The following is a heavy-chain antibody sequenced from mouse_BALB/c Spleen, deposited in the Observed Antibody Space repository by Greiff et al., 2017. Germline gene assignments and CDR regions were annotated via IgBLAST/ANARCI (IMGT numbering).Heavy chain of an antibody. V-gene: IGHV2-9*02. J-gene: IGHJ3*01. CDR2: IWAGGST. CDR3: ARDFITTTFAY. Sequence: QVQLKESGPGLVAPSQSLSITCTVSGFSLTSYGVHWVRQPPGKGLEWLGVIWAGGSTNYNSALMSRLSISKDNSKSQVFLKMNSLQTDDTAMYYCARDFITTTFAYWGQGTLVTVSA. CDR1: GFSLTSYG. D-gene: IGHD1-2*01.